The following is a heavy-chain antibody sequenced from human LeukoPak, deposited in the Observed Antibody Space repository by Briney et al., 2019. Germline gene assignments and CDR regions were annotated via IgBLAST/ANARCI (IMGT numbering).Heavy chain of an antibody. CDR2: IYTSGST. J-gene: IGHJ5*02. D-gene: IGHD6-19*01. V-gene: IGHV4-61*02. CDR1: GGSISSGSDY. CDR3: ARASGWYFFDP. Sequence: PSQTLSLTCTVSGGSISSGSDYWSWIRQPAGKGLEWIGRIYTSGSTNYNPSLKSRVTISVDTSKNQFSLKLSSVTAADTAVYCCARASGWYFFDPWGQGTLVTVSS.